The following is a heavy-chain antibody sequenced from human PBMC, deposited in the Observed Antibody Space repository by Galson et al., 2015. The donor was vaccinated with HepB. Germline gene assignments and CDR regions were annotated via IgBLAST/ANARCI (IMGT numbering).Heavy chain of an antibody. CDR1: GFTFSNAW. D-gene: IGHD3-10*01. J-gene: IGHJ4*02. V-gene: IGHV3-15*07. CDR2: IKSKTDGGTT. CDR3: TSLYYYGSGPDY. Sequence: SLRLSCAASGFTFSNAWMNWVRQAPGKGLEWVGRIKSKTDGGTTDYAAPVKGRFTISRDDSKNTLYLQMNSLKTEDTAVYYCTSLYYYGSGPDYWGQGTLVTVSS.